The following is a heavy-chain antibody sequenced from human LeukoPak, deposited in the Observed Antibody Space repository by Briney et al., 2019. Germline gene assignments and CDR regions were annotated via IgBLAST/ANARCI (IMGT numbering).Heavy chain of an antibody. J-gene: IGHJ4*02. CDR1: GGTFSSDA. D-gene: IGHD1-26*01. V-gene: IGHV1-69*13. Sequence: ASVTVSFTSSGGTFSSDAISWVRQAPGQGLEWMGGIIPIFDTPNYAQRFQGRVTITADESTSTAYMELSSLKSEDTAVYYCARDGVGATKRGAFDYWGEGTLVTVSS. CDR2: IIPIFDTP. CDR3: ARDGVGATKRGAFDY.